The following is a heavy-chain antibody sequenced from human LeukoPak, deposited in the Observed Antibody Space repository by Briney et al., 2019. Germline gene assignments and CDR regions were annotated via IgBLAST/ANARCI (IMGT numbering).Heavy chain of an antibody. V-gene: IGHV3-30*03. D-gene: IGHD3-3*01. CDR3: AAPNYDFWSGYSRYWFDP. J-gene: IGHJ5*02. CDR1: GFTFSSYG. CDR2: ISYDGSNK. Sequence: PGGSLRLSCAASGFTFSSYGMHWVRQAPGKGLEWVAVISYDGSNKYYADSVKGRFTISRDNSKNTLYLQMNSLRAEDTAVYYCAAPNYDFWSGYSRYWFDPWGQGTLVTVSS.